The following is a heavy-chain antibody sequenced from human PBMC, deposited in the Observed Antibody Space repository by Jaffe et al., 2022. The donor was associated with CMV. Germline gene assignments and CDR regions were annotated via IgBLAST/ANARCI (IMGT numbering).Heavy chain of an antibody. V-gene: IGHV1-69*01. CDR2: IIPIFGTA. J-gene: IGHJ5*02. CDR3: ARADPHSEGIAVAGGNWFDP. Sequence: QVQLVQSGAEVKKPGSSVKVSCKASGGTFSSYAISWVRQAPGQGLEWMGGIIPIFGTANYAQKFQGRVTITADESTSTAYMELSSLRSEDTAVYYCARADPHSEGIAVAGGNWFDPWGQGTLVTVSS. CDR1: GGTFSSYA. D-gene: IGHD6-19*01.